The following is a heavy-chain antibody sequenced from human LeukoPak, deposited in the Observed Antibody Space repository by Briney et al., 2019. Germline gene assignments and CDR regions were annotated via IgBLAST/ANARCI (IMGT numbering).Heavy chain of an antibody. CDR2: ISGSAGST. J-gene: IGHJ4*02. V-gene: IGHV3-23*01. CDR3: TRIMEWLLKG. CDR1: GFTFSTYA. Sequence: GGSLRLSCAASGFTFSTYAMSWVRQAPGKGLEWVSAISGSAGSTYYADSVKGRFTISRDNSKNTLYLQMNSLRAEDTAVYYCTRIMEWLLKGWGQGTLVTVPS. D-gene: IGHD3-3*01.